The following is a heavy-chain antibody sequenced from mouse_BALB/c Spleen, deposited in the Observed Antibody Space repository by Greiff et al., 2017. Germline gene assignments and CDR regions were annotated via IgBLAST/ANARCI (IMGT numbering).Heavy chain of an antibody. D-gene: IGHD2-4*01. V-gene: IGHV1S56*01. CDR3: ASYYDYDGNYFDY. CDR2: IYPGNVNT. J-gene: IGHJ2*01. Sequence: QVQLKQSGPELVKPGASVRISCKASGYTFTSYYIHWVKQRPGQGLEWIGWIYPGNVNTKYNEKFKGKATLTADKSSSTAYMQLSSLTSEDSAVYFCASYYDYDGNYFDYWGQGTTLTVSS. CDR1: GYTFTSYY.